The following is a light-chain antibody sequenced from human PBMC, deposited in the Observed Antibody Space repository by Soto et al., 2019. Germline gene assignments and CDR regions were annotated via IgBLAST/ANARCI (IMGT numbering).Light chain of an antibody. CDR1: RSNIGTNA. V-gene: IGLV1-44*01. Sequence: QAVVTQPPSASGTPGQRVTISCSGGRSNIGTNAVNWYQQLPGAAPKLLMFSNERRPSGVPDRVSGSKSGTSASLAISGLRSDDEADYYCAVWDDRLNGPVFGGGTKLTVL. J-gene: IGLJ2*01. CDR2: SNE. CDR3: AVWDDRLNGPV.